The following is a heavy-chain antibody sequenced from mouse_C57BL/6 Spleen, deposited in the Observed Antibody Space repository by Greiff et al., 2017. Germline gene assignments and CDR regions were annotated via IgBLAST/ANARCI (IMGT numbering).Heavy chain of an antibody. CDR3: AKTSTTVVADWYFDV. V-gene: IGHV2-5*01. J-gene: IGHJ1*03. CDR1: GFSLTSYG. Sequence: VQVVESGPGLVQPSQSLSITCTVSGFSLTSYGVHWVRQSPGKGLEWLGVIWRGGSTDYNAAFMSRLSITKDNSKSQVFFKMNSLQADDTAIYYCAKTSTTVVADWYFDVWGTGTTVTVSS. D-gene: IGHD1-1*01. CDR2: IWRGGST.